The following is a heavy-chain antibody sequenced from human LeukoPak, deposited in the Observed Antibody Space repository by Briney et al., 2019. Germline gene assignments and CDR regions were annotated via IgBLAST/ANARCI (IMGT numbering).Heavy chain of an antibody. CDR2: MSYDGSKK. D-gene: IGHD6-6*01. J-gene: IGHJ4*02. CDR3: AKDRVLYRSSPIPLAAAY. Sequence: GGSLRLSCAASGCTFSSYGMHWVRQAPGQGLEWVAVMSYDGSKKYYADSVKGRFTISRDNSKNTLYLQMNSLRAEDTAVYYCAKDRVLYRSSPIPLAAAYWGQGTLVTVSS. CDR1: GCTFSSYG. V-gene: IGHV3-30*18.